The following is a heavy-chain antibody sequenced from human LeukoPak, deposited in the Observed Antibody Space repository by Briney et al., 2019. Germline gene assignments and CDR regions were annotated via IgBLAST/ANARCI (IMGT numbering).Heavy chain of an antibody. CDR3: ARAVPAAIFSGSWIFDY. Sequence: LSXTCTVSXXSXXSGXYYWSWIRQPPGXGLEWXGXIYYSGSTYYNPSLKSRVTISVDTSKNQFSLKLSSVTAADTAAYYCARAVPAAIFSGSWIFDYWGQGTLVTVSS. V-gene: IGHV4-30-4*01. D-gene: IGHD2-2*01. CDR1: XXSXXSGXYY. J-gene: IGHJ4*02. CDR2: IYYSGST.